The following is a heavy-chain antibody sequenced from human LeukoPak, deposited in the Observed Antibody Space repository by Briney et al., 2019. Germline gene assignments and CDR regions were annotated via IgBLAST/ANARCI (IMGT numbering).Heavy chain of an antibody. D-gene: IGHD2-2*01. J-gene: IGHJ4*02. CDR3: AAPLGSTNYYDY. V-gene: IGHV1-69*13. Sequence: ASVKVSCKASGGTFSSYAISWVRQAPGQGLEWMGGIIPIFGTANYAQKFQGRVTIIADESTSTAYMQLSSLRSEDTAVYYCAAPLGSTNYYDYWGQGTLVTVSS. CDR1: GGTFSSYA. CDR2: IIPIFGTA.